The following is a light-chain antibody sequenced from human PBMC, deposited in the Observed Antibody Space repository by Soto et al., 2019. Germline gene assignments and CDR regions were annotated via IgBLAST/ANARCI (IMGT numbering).Light chain of an antibody. Sequence: EIVLTQSPGTLSLSPGERATLSCRASQSISSNYVAWYQQKPGQAPRLLIYGASRRATGIPDRFSGSGSGTDFTLSISRLEPEDFAVYWCQHYGNSPTFGQGTKVDIK. V-gene: IGKV3-20*01. CDR3: QHYGNSPT. J-gene: IGKJ1*01. CDR2: GAS. CDR1: QSISSNY.